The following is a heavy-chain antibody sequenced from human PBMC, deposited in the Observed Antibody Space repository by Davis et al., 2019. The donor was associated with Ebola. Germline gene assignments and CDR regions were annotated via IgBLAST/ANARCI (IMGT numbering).Heavy chain of an antibody. V-gene: IGHV3-30-3*01. D-gene: IGHD5-12*01. CDR1: GFTFSSYA. Sequence: GESLKISCAASGFTFSSYAMHWVRQAPGKGLEWVAVISYDGSNKYYADSVKGRFTISRDNAKNSLYLQMNSLRAEDTAVYYCARNSPSEVDSGYRWGDYWGQGTLVTVSS. CDR2: ISYDGSNK. J-gene: IGHJ4*02. CDR3: ARNSPSEVDSGYRWGDY.